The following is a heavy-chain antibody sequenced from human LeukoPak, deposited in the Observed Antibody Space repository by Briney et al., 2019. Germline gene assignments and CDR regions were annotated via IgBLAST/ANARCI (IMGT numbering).Heavy chain of an antibody. CDR3: ARDIEWFGELLTDY. CDR2: INPNSGGT. J-gene: IGHJ4*02. CDR1: GYTFTGYY. Sequence: ASVKVSCKASGYTFTGYYMHWVRQAPGQGLEWMGWINPNSGGTNYAQKFQGRFTMTRDTSISTAYMELSRLRSADTGVYYCARDIEWFGELLTDYWGQGTLVTVSS. V-gene: IGHV1-2*02. D-gene: IGHD3-10*01.